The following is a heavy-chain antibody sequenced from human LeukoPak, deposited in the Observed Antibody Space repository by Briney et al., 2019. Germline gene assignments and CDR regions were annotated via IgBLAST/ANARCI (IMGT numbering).Heavy chain of an antibody. CDR1: GYSFTSYW. J-gene: IGHJ4*02. V-gene: IGHV5-10-1*01. CDR3: ARQRYDSSGYYYQPQDFDY. CDR2: IDPSDSYT. Sequence: GESLKISCKGSGYSFTSYWISWVRQMPGKGLEWMGRIDPSDSYTNYSPSFQGHVTISADKSISTAYLQWSSLKASGTAMYYCARQRYDSSGYYYQPQDFDYWGQGTLVTVSS. D-gene: IGHD3-22*01.